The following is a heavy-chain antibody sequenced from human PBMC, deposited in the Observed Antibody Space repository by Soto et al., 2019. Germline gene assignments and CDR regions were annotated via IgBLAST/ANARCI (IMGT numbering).Heavy chain of an antibody. Sequence: GGSLRLSCATSGLTFSNYAMSWVRQAPGGGLEWVSSMSGSSSTTYYADSVKGRFTISRDRSKNTLYLQMSSLRAEDTALYYCAKNQERELPRVIDFWGQGT. D-gene: IGHD1-7*01. CDR1: GLTFSNYA. J-gene: IGHJ4*02. V-gene: IGHV3-23*01. CDR2: MSGSSSTT. CDR3: AKNQERELPRVIDF.